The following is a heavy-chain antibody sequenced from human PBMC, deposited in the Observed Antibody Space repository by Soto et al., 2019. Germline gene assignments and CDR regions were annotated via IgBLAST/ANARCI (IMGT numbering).Heavy chain of an antibody. Sequence: EVQLLESGGGLVQPGGSLRLSCAASRFTFNSYAMSWVRQAPGKGLEWVSAISGSSGGGYTYYADSVKGRFTISRDNSKNTVYLHMNSLRDEDTAVYYCASGLPGRTSGDYWGQGTLVTVSS. J-gene: IGHJ4*02. CDR3: ASGLPGRTSGDY. D-gene: IGHD6-25*01. CDR1: RFTFNSYA. V-gene: IGHV3-23*01. CDR2: ISGSSGGGYT.